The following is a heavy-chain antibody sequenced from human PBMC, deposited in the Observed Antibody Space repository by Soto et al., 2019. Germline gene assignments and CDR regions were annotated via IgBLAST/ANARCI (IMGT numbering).Heavy chain of an antibody. J-gene: IGHJ6*02. Sequence: QVQLVESGGGVVQPGRSLRLPCAASGFTFISYAMHWIRQAPGKGREWVAVISYSGSNKAYVDSVKGRVTISRDNTNHTLYLQMSSLRGEDTAVYYCVRGDREDIAVVVGARPGEYGMDVWGRGCTVSVSS. V-gene: IGHV3-30-3*01. CDR2: ISYSGSNK. D-gene: IGHD2-15*01. CDR1: GFTFISYA. CDR3: VRGDREDIAVVVGARPGEYGMDV.